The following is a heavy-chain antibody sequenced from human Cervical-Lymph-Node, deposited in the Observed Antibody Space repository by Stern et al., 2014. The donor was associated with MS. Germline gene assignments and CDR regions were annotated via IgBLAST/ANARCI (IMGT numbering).Heavy chain of an antibody. CDR3: ERSRMFYGSSGYYPAAFDI. J-gene: IGHJ3*02. V-gene: IGHV4-31*01. CDR1: GGSISSGGYY. D-gene: IGHD3-22*01. CDR2: ISYSGTT. Sequence: VQLVESGPGLVKPSQTLSLTCTVSGGSISSGGYYWSWIRQHPGKGLEXVGSISYSGTTYYNPSLKSLVTISVDTSKNQFSLKLSSVTAADTAVYFCERSRMFYGSSGYYPAAFDIWGQGTMVTVSS.